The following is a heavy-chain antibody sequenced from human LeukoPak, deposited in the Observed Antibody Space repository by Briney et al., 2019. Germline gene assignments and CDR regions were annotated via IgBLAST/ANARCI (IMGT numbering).Heavy chain of an antibody. CDR3: ARANSEYSSSWYRTTSEAYYFYY. D-gene: IGHD6-13*01. Sequence: GGSLRLSCAASGFTFSSYAMHWVRQAPGKGLEWVAVISYEGSNKYYADSVKGRFTISRENSKNTLYLQMNSLRGEDTAVYYCARANSEYSSSWYRTTSEAYYFYYWGQGTLVTVSS. CDR2: ISYEGSNK. CDR1: GFTFSSYA. J-gene: IGHJ4*02. V-gene: IGHV3-30*04.